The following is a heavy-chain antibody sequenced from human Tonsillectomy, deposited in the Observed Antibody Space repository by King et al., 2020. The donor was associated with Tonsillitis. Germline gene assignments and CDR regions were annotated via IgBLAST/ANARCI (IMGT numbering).Heavy chain of an antibody. CDR2: IIPIFGTA. D-gene: IGHD3-10*01. CDR3: AREGVRGSWYFDL. V-gene: IGHV1-69*01. CDR1: GGTFSSYG. J-gene: IGHJ2*01. Sequence: VQLVESGAEVKKPGSSVKVSCKASGGTFSSYGISWVRQAPGQGLEWMGGIIPIFGTANYAQKFQDRLTITADESTSTAYMELSSLRSEDTAVYYCAREGVRGSWYFDLWGRGTLVTVSS.